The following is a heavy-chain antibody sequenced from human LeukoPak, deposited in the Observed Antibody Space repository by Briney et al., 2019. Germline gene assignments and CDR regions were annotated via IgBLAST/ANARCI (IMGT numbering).Heavy chain of an antibody. V-gene: IGHV1-2*02. Sequence: ASVKVSFTASGYTFTGYHMHWVRQAPGHGLEWMGWINPNSGGTNYAQKFQGRVTMTRDTSISTAYMELSRLRSDDTAVYYCARGQTSYAWFDPWGQGTLVSVSS. CDR1: GYTFTGYH. D-gene: IGHD2-2*01. J-gene: IGHJ5*02. CDR2: INPNSGGT. CDR3: ARGQTSYAWFDP.